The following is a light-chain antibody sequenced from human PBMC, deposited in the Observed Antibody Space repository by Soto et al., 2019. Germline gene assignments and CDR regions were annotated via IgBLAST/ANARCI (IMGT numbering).Light chain of an antibody. CDR2: GAS. Sequence: DIVMTQSPVTLSVSPGDRATLSCRASQNVCHNLSWFQHKPGQAPRRLISGASSVATGIPDLFSGSGFWTEFTLTISSLQSEDLAVYYCQQYNNWPWTFGQGTKVEMK. CDR1: QNVCHN. J-gene: IGKJ1*01. CDR3: QQYNNWPWT. V-gene: IGKV3-15*01.